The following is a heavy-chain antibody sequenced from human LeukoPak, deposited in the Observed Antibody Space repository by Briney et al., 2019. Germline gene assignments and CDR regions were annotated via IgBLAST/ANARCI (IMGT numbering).Heavy chain of an antibody. CDR1: GGTFSSYA. J-gene: IGHJ6*03. V-gene: IGHV1-69*05. CDR2: IIPIFGTA. CDR3: ASRTGCTNGVCYDYYYYMDV. D-gene: IGHD2-8*01. Sequence: SVKVSCKASGGTFSSYAISWVRQAPGQGLEGMGRIIPIFGTANYAQKFQGRVTITTDESTSTAYMELSSLRSEDTAVYYCASRTGCTNGVCYDYYYYMDVWGKGTTVTVSS.